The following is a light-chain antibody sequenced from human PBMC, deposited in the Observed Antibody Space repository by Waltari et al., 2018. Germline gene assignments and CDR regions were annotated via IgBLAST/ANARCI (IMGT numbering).Light chain of an antibody. Sequence: QSVLTQPPSVSAAPGQRVTIYCTGSISNIGAGYDVHWYQQLPGTAPKPLIDGNNNRPSGVPDRVSGSKSGTSASLAITGLQSDDEADYYGQSYDNILSGGVFGGGTKLTIL. CDR3: QSYDNILSGGV. J-gene: IGLJ2*01. V-gene: IGLV1-40*01. CDR2: GNN. CDR1: ISNIGAGYD.